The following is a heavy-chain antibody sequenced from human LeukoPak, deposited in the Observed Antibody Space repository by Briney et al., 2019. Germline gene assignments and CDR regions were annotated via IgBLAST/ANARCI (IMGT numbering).Heavy chain of an antibody. CDR1: GYTFTSYY. CDR3: ARVGSGSYSYYYYYYYMDV. CDR2: INPSGGST. Sequence: ASVKVSCKASGYTFTSYYMHWVRQAPGQGLEWMGIINPSGGSTSYAQKLQGRVTMTTDTSTSTAYMELRSLRSDDTAVYYCARVGSGSYSYYYYYYYMDVWGKGTTVTISS. J-gene: IGHJ6*03. D-gene: IGHD1-26*01. V-gene: IGHV1-46*01.